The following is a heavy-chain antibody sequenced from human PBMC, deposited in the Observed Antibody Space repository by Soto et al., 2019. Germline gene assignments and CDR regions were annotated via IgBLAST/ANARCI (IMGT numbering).Heavy chain of an antibody. V-gene: IGHV3-74*01. J-gene: IGHJ4*02. CDR2: INSDGSST. D-gene: IGHD6-6*01. Sequence: GGSLRLSCAASGFTFSSYWMHWVRQAPGKGLVWVSRINSDGSSTSYADSVKGRFTISRDNARNTLYLQMNSLRAEDTAVYYCARVGSSSSLGYWGQGTLVTVSS. CDR3: ARVGSSSSLGY. CDR1: GFTFSSYW.